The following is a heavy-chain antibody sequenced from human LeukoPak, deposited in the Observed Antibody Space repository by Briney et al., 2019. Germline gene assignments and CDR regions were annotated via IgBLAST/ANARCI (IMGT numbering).Heavy chain of an antibody. CDR3: ARGERQLPGVDF. Sequence: GASVRVSCKASGYTFTSYGISWVRQAPGQGLEWVGWISVSTGQTYYAQKLQGRVTMTTDTSTNTAYLEVTSLRSDDTAVYYCARGERQLPGVDFWGQGTLVTDSS. J-gene: IGHJ4*02. CDR2: ISVSTGQT. CDR1: GYTFTSYG. D-gene: IGHD1-1*01. V-gene: IGHV1-18*01.